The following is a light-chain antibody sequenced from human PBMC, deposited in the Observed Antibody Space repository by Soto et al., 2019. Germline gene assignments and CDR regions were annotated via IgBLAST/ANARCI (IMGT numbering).Light chain of an antibody. CDR1: QSVSSSY. Sequence: EIVLTQSPGTLSLSPGERATISCRASQSVSSSYLVWYQQKPGQAPRLLIYGASSRATGIPDRFSGSGSGTDFTLTISRLEPEDFAVYFCQQYYTSPLTFGGGTKVEIK. J-gene: IGKJ4*01. V-gene: IGKV3-20*01. CDR3: QQYYTSPLT. CDR2: GAS.